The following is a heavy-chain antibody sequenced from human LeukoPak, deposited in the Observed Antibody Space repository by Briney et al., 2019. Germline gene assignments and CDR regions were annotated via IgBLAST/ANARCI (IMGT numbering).Heavy chain of an antibody. D-gene: IGHD6-13*01. Sequence: MSGGSLRLSCAASGFTFSSYSMNWVRQAPGKGLEWVSSISSSSSYIYYADSVKGRFTISRDNAKNSLYLQMNSLRAEDTAVYYCARGHRDSSSLYYTSPWFDPWGQGTLVTVSS. CDR2: ISSSSSYI. CDR3: ARGHRDSSSLYYTSPWFDP. V-gene: IGHV3-21*01. CDR1: GFTFSSYS. J-gene: IGHJ5*02.